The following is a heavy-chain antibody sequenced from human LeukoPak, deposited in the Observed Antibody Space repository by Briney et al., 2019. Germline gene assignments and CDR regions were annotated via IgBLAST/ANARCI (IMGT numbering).Heavy chain of an antibody. V-gene: IGHV3-48*04. CDR3: ARARGDAFDM. CDR2: ISSSRSTI. CDR1: GFTFSSYS. J-gene: IGHJ3*02. Sequence: GGSLRLSCAASGFTFSSYSMNFVRQRQAQGVEGVSYISSSRSTIYYADSVKGRFTISRDNAKNSLYLQMNSLRAEDTAVYYCARARGDAFDMWGQGTMVTVSP.